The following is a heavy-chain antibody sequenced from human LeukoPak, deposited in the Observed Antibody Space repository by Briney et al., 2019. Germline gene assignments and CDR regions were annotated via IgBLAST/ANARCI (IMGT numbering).Heavy chain of an antibody. CDR1: GGSLSSGGYY. Sequence: SQTLSLTCTVSGGSLSSGGYYWSWIRQHPGKGLEWIGYIYYSGSTYYNPSLKSRVTISVDTSKNQFSLKLSSVTAADTAVYYCARVSYDILTVYFFAIDYWGQGTLVTVSS. CDR2: IYYSGST. J-gene: IGHJ4*02. CDR3: ARVSYDILTVYFFAIDY. V-gene: IGHV4-31*03. D-gene: IGHD3-9*01.